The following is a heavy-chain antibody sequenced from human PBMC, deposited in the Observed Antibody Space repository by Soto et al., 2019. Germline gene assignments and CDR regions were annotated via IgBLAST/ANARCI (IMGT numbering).Heavy chain of an antibody. CDR3: ATQAYDY. CDR1: GYTFSDYA. CDR2: INTGNGDT. J-gene: IGHJ4*02. Sequence: QVQLVQSGAAAKRPGASVTVSCRASGYTFSDYAMHWVRQAPGQGLEWVGWINTGNGDTRYSPKLQGRVTITTDTSASTAYLGLSGLRFEDTALYYCATQAYDYWGQGTLVTVSP. V-gene: IGHV1-3*04.